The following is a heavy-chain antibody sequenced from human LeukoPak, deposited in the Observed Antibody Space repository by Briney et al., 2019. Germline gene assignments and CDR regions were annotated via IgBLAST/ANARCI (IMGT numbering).Heavy chain of an antibody. D-gene: IGHD3-10*01. Sequence: GGSLRLSCAASGFIFTSYSMNWVRQAPGKGLEWVSSISSSSSSIYYVDSVKGRFTISRDNAKNSLYLQVNSLGAEDTAVYYCATRISGSGRDPFDYWGQGTLVTVSS. CDR2: ISSSSSSI. CDR3: ATRISGSGRDPFDY. J-gene: IGHJ4*02. V-gene: IGHV3-21*01. CDR1: GFIFTSYS.